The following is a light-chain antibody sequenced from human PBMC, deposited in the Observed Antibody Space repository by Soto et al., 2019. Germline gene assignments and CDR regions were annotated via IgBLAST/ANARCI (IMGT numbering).Light chain of an antibody. J-gene: IGKJ1*01. CDR3: PQRSKWLST. CDR1: QIFSSY. CDR2: DAS. Sequence: IVLTEWPSTLSLSPVERATLSFRASQIFSSYLACYQQKPGQAPRLLIYDASNRATGISARFSGSGSVTDFTLSIGSLQPEDFAVYYCPQRSKWLSTFGQETKLDI. V-gene: IGKV3-11*01.